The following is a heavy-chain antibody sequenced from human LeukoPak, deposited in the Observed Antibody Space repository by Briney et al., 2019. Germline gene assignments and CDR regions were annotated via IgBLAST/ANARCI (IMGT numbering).Heavy chain of an antibody. CDR2: ISSSSSYI. Sequence: GGSLRLSCAASGFTFSSYSMNWVRQAPGKGLEWVSSISSSSSYIYYADSVKGRFTISRDNAKNSLYLQMNSLRAEDTAVYYCARGRISSGSYYYYYYMDVWGKGTTVTVSS. D-gene: IGHD1-26*01. V-gene: IGHV3-21*01. CDR1: GFTFSSYS. CDR3: ARGRISSGSYYYYYYMDV. J-gene: IGHJ6*03.